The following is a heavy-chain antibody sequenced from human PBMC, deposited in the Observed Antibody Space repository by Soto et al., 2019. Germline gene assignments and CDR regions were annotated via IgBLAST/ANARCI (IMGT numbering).Heavy chain of an antibody. J-gene: IGHJ4*02. V-gene: IGHV4-59*01. CDR1: GDSINPYY. Sequence: SETVSLTCTVSGDSINPYYWSWIRQPPGKGLEWIGYVYYNGDTNSNPSLKSRVSISVETSKNQFSLRLSSVTTADTAIYYCARYYCAGGTCYHFEHWSQGTLVTVSS. CDR2: VYYNGDT. D-gene: IGHD2-15*01. CDR3: ARYYCAGGTCYHFEH.